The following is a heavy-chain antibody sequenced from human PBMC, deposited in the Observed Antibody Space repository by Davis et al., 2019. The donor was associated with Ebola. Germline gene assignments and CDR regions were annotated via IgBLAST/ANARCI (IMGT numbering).Heavy chain of an antibody. CDR3: ARGGSLVERRFYYYGMDV. CDR2: IIPILGIA. V-gene: IGHV1-69*04. D-gene: IGHD1-1*01. J-gene: IGHJ6*02. Sequence: SVKVSCKASGGTFSSYAISWVRQAPGQGLEWMGRIIPILGIANYAQKFQGRVTITADKSTSTAYMELSSLRSEDTAVYYCARGGSLVERRFYYYGMDVWGQGTTVTVSS. CDR1: GGTFSSYA.